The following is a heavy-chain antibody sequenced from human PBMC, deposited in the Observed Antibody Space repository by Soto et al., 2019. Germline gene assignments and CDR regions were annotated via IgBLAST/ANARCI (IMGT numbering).Heavy chain of an antibody. V-gene: IGHV3-33*01. CDR3: ARAHTMMILDRFDP. J-gene: IGHJ5*02. Sequence: QPGGSLRLSCAASGFKFRNYAIHWVRQAPGKGLEWLAVIWFDGSKKYYADSVKGRFPISRDNSKNTVYLDMNSLTADDSGVFYCARAHTMMILDRFDPWGHGTLVTVSS. D-gene: IGHD3-22*01. CDR1: GFKFRNYA. CDR2: IWFDGSKK.